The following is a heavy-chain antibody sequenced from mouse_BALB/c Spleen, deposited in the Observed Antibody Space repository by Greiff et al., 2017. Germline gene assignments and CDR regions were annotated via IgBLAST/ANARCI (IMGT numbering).Heavy chain of an antibody. J-gene: IGHJ4*01. CDR1: GFSLTSYG. CDR3: AKYGYDDGDYYAMDY. D-gene: IGHD2-2*01. V-gene: IGHV2-9*02. CDR2: IWAGGST. Sequence: QVQLKQSGPGLVAPSQSLSITCTVSGFSLTSYGVHWVRQPPGKGLEWLGVIWAGGSTNYNSALMSRLSISKDNSKSQVFLKMNSLQTDDTAMYYCAKYGYDDGDYYAMDYWGQGTSVTVSS.